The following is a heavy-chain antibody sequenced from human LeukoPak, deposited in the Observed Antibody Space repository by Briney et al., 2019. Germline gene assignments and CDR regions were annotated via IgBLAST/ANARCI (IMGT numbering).Heavy chain of an antibody. Sequence: ASVKVPCKASGYTFTGYYMHWVRLAPGQGLEWMGWINPNSGGTNYAQKFQGRVTMTRDTSISTAYMELSSLRSEDTAVYYCARGRSSSWNRRASAHDYWGQGTLVTVSS. CDR3: ARGRSSSWNRRASAHDY. D-gene: IGHD6-13*01. CDR1: GYTFTGYY. CDR2: INPNSGGT. J-gene: IGHJ4*02. V-gene: IGHV1-2*02.